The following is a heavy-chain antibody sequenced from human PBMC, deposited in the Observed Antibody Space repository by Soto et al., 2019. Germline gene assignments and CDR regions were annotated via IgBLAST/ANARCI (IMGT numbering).Heavy chain of an antibody. CDR1: GYTFTSYG. CDR2: ISAYNGNT. Sequence: ASVKVSCKASGYTFTSYGISWVRQAPGQGLEWMGWISAYNGNTNYAQKLQGRVTMTTDTSTSTAYMELRSLRSDDTAVYYCARWRGLVVPAADFPITMVRGATNWFDPWGQGTLVTVSS. D-gene: IGHD3-10*01. J-gene: IGHJ5*02. CDR3: ARWRGLVVPAADFPITMVRGATNWFDP. V-gene: IGHV1-18*01.